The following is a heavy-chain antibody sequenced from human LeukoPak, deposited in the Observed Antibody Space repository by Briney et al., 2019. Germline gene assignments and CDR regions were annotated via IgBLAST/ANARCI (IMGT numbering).Heavy chain of an antibody. CDR1: GGTFSSYA. CDR3: ARDNYAGANWFDP. V-gene: IGHV1-69*05. D-gene: IGHD1-7*01. J-gene: IGHJ5*02. Sequence: ASVKVSCKASGGTFSSYAISWVRQAPGQGLEWMGGIIPIFGTANYAQKFQGRVTVTTDESTSTAYMELSSLRSEDTAVYYCARDNYAGANWFDPWGQGTLVSVSS. CDR2: IIPIFGTA.